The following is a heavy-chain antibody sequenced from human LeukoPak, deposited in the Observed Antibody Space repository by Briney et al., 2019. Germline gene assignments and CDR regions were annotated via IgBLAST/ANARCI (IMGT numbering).Heavy chain of an antibody. J-gene: IGHJ5*02. CDR3: AVSLGYCSSTSCGGGFDP. CDR1: GGSFSGYY. D-gene: IGHD2-2*01. CDR2: INHSGST. Sequence: PSETLSLTCAVYGGSFSGYYWSWIRQPPGKGLEWIGEINHSGSTNYNPSLKSRVTISVDTSKNQSSLKLSSVTGADTAVYYCAVSLGYCSSTSCGGGFDPWGQGTLVTVSS. V-gene: IGHV4-34*01.